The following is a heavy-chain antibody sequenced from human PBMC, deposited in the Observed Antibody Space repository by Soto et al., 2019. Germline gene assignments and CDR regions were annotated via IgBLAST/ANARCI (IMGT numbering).Heavy chain of an antibody. D-gene: IGHD1-26*01. J-gene: IGHJ4*02. CDR3: AKGPVGATLVSRLVYFDY. CDR2: ISGSGGST. CDR1: GFTFSSYA. Sequence: GGSLRLSCAASGFTFSSYAMSWVRQAPGKGLEWVSAISGSGGSTYYADSVKGRFTISRDNSKNTLDLQMNSLRAEDTAVYYCAKGPVGATLVSRLVYFDYWGQGTLVTVSS. V-gene: IGHV3-23*01.